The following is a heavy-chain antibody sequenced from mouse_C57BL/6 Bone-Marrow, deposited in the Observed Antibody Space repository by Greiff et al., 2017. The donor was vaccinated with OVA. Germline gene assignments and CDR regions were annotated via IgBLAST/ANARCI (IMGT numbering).Heavy chain of an antibody. J-gene: IGHJ4*01. D-gene: IGHD2-1*01. CDR3: VRTPSSGKDAMDY. Sequence: EVKLVESGGGLVQPKGSLKLSCAASGFSFNTYAMNWVRQAPGKGLEWVARIRSKSNNYATYYADSVKDRFTISRDDSESMLYLQMNNLKTEDTAMYYCVRTPSSGKDAMDYWGQGTSVTVSS. CDR2: IRSKSNNYAT. V-gene: IGHV10-1*01. CDR1: GFSFNTYA.